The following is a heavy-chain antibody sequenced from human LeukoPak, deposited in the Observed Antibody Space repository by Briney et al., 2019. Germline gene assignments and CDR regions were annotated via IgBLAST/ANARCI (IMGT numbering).Heavy chain of an antibody. Sequence: GGSLRLSCAASGFTLDDYAMHWVRQAPGKGLEWVSGISETGGTIVYADSVKGRFTISRDNATTSLYLQMNSLRAEDTALYYCAKRPRSGWYFDYWGQGTLVPVTS. CDR2: ISETGGTI. D-gene: IGHD6-19*01. J-gene: IGHJ4*02. CDR3: AKRPRSGWYFDY. CDR1: GFTLDDYA. V-gene: IGHV3-9*01.